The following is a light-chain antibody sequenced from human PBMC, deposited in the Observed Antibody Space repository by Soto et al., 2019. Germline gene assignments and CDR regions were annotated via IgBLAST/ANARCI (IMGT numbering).Light chain of an antibody. V-gene: IGLV2-8*01. CDR2: EVS. CDR3: SPYAARNTSV. Sequence: QSALTQPPSASGSPGQSVTISCTGTSSDGGGYNYVSWYQQHPGKAPKLMIYEVSERPSGVPDRFSGSKSGNTASLTVSGTQAEDEADSYCSPYAARNTSVCGGGTTLT. CDR1: SSDGGGYNY. J-gene: IGLJ3*02.